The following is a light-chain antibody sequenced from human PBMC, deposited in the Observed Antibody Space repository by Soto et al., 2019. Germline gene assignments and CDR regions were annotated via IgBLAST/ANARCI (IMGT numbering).Light chain of an antibody. CDR3: TSYAGGNNV. CDR2: EVN. V-gene: IGLV2-8*01. Sequence: QSARTQPPSASGSPGQSVTISCTGTSSDVGGYNYVSWYQQHPGKVPKLMLYEVNKRPSGVPDRFSGSKSGNTASLTVSGLQAEDEADYYCTSYAGGNNVFGTGTKVTVL. J-gene: IGLJ1*01. CDR1: SSDVGGYNY.